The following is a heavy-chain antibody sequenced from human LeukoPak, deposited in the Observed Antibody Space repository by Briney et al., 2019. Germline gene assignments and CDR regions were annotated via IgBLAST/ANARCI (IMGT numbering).Heavy chain of an antibody. CDR2: IYHSGST. D-gene: IGHD3-22*01. CDR3: ARASRYYYDSSGSLFDY. J-gene: IGHJ4*02. V-gene: IGHV4-38-2*02. Sequence: SETLSLTCTVSGYSISSGYYWGWIRQPPGKGLEWIGSIYHSGSTYYNPSLKSRVTISVDTSKNQFSLKLSSVTAADTAVYYCARASRYYYDSSGSLFDYWGQGTLVTVSS. CDR1: GYSISSGYY.